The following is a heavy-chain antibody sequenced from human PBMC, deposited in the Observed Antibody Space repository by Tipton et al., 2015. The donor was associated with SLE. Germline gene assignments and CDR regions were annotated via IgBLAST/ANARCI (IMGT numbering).Heavy chain of an antibody. CDR3: AVNVVVKVQVDY. Sequence: GLVKPSETLSLICNVSGHSISSGYYWGWIRQFPGKGLEWIGSFYHSGSTYYTPSLKSRVTISVDTSKNQFSLKLTSVTAADTAVYYCAVNVVVKVQVDYWGPGALVTVSS. V-gene: IGHV4-38-2*02. CDR1: GHSISSGYY. CDR2: FYHSGST. D-gene: IGHD2-21*01. J-gene: IGHJ4*02.